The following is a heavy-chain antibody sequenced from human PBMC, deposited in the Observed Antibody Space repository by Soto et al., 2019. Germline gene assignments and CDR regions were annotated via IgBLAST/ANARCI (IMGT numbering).Heavy chain of an antibody. Sequence: GGSLRLSCAASGFTFSSYAMSWVRQAPGKGLEWVSAISGSGGSTYYADSVKGRFTISRDNSKSTLYLRMNSLRAEDTAVYYCAKDQSLGYCSSTSCYSRAQHYYYYGMDVWGQGTTVTVSS. CDR3: AKDQSLGYCSSTSCYSRAQHYYYYGMDV. CDR1: GFTFSSYA. D-gene: IGHD2-2*02. CDR2: ISGSGGST. V-gene: IGHV3-23*01. J-gene: IGHJ6*02.